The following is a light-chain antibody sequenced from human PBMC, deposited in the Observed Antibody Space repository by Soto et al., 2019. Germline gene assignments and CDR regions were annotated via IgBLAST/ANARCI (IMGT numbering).Light chain of an antibody. Sequence: EIVLTQSPGTLSLSPGERATLFCRASQTITTSQLAWYQQKPGQAPRVLIFGASNRATGIPDRFSGSGSGTDFTLTISRLEPEDFAIYYGQQYAGSPRTFGQGTTVEVK. CDR1: QTITTSQ. V-gene: IGKV3-20*01. J-gene: IGKJ1*01. CDR3: QQYAGSPRT. CDR2: GAS.